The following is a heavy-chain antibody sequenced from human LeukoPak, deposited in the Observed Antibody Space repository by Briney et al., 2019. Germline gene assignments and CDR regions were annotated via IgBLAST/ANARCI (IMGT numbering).Heavy chain of an antibody. CDR3: AKLAAAGTGTYYYYGMDV. CDR2: ISWNSGSI. V-gene: IGHV3-9*01. D-gene: IGHD6-13*01. CDR1: GFTFDDYA. Sequence: GGSLRLSCAASGFTFDDYAMHWLRQAPGKGLEWVSGISWNSGSIGYADSVKGRFTISRDNAKNSLYLQMNSLRAEDTALYYCAKLAAAGTGTYYYYGMDVWGQGTTVTVSS. J-gene: IGHJ6*02.